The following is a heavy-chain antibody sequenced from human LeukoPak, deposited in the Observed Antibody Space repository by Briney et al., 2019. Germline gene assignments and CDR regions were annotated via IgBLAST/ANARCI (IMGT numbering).Heavy chain of an antibody. V-gene: IGHV4-61*01. CDR2: IYYSGST. D-gene: IGHD3-22*01. J-gene: IGHJ5*02. Sequence: PSETLSLTCTVSGGSVSSGSYYWSWIRQPPGKGLEWIGYIYYSGSTNYNPSLKSRVTISVDTSKNQFSLKLSSVTAADTAVYYCARYHYYDSSGYYRPWGQGTLVTVSS. CDR3: ARYHYYDSSGYYRP. CDR1: GGSVSSGSYY.